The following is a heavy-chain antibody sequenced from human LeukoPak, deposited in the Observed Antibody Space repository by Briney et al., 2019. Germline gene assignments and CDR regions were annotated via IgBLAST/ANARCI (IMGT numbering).Heavy chain of an antibody. J-gene: IGHJ4*02. V-gene: IGHV4-59*01. CDR3: ARDSGSSPTFDY. CDR1: GGSISNSF. Sequence: SETLSLTCTVSGGSISNSFWSWNRQPPGKGLEWIAYIYYTGNTKYNPSLKSRVTISVDTSKNQFSLRLSSVTAADTAVYYCARDSGSSPTFDYWGQGTLVTVSS. CDR2: IYYTGNT. D-gene: IGHD1-26*01.